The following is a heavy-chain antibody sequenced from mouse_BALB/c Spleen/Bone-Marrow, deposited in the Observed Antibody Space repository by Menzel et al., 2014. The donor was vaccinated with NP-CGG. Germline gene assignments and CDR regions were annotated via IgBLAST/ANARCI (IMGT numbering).Heavy chain of an antibody. J-gene: IGHJ3*01. CDR2: IHPSDSET. Sequence: QVQLKQSGTEVVRPGASVELSCKASGYSFTTYWMNWVKRRPGQGLEWIGMIHPSDSETRLNQKFKDKATLTVDKSSSTAYMQLNSPTSEDSAVYYCAREKVYYGISWFAYWGQGTLVTVSA. D-gene: IGHD2-1*01. V-gene: IGHV1-61*01. CDR3: AREKVYYGISWFAY. CDR1: GYSFTTYW.